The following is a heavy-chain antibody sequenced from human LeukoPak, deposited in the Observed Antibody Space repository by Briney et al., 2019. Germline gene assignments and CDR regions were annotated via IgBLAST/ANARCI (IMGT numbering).Heavy chain of an antibody. CDR2: ISGSSNSR. CDR3: ARAVASSGWYWFDY. CDR1: TFSFSSDS. J-gene: IGHJ4*02. D-gene: IGHD6-19*01. V-gene: IGHV3-48*04. Sequence: GGSLRLSCAASTFSFSSDSMNWVRQAPGKGLEWISYISGSSNSRFYADSVKGRFTISRDNAKNSLYLQMNGLRAEDTAVYYCARAVASSGWYWFDYWGQGTLVTVSS.